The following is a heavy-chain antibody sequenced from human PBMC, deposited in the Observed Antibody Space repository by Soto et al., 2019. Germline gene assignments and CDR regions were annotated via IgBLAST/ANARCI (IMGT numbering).Heavy chain of an antibody. J-gene: IGHJ4*02. CDR1: GGSISSGDYY. CDR2: IYYSGST. CDR3: ARTTLAVRAMIVVVTDDY. D-gene: IGHD3-22*01. V-gene: IGHV4-30-4*01. Sequence: QVQLQESGPGLVKPSQTLSLTCTVSGGSISSGDYYWSWIRQPPGKGLEWIGYIYYSGSTYYNPSLKSRVTISVDTSKNQFSLKLSSVTAADTAVYYCARTTLAVRAMIVVVTDDYWGQGTLVTVSS.